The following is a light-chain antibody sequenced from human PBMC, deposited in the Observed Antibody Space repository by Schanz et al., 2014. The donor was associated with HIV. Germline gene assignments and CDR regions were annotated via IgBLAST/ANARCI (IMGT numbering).Light chain of an antibody. CDR1: QGISSY. CDR2: AAS. J-gene: IGKJ4*01. CDR3: QQANSFPPT. V-gene: IGKV1-9*01. Sequence: IQLTQSPSSLSASVGDRVTITYRASQGISSYLAWYQQKPGKAPKVLIYAASTLQSGVPSRFSGSGSGTDFTLTISSLQPEDFATYYCQQANSFPPTFGGGTKVEIK.